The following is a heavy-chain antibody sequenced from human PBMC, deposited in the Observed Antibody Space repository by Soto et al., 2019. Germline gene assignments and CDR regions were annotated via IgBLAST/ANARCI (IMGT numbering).Heavy chain of an antibody. CDR1: GGSISSYY. V-gene: IGHV4-59*01. Sequence: QVQLQESGPGLVKPSETLSLTCTVSGGSISSYYWSWIRQPPGKGLEWIGYIYYSGSTNYNPSLKSRVTMSVDTSKNQFYLKLSSVTAAYTAVYYCARGGEYNWNARGYFDYWGQGTLVTVTS. CDR2: IYYSGST. D-gene: IGHD1-20*01. J-gene: IGHJ4*02. CDR3: ARGGEYNWNARGYFDY.